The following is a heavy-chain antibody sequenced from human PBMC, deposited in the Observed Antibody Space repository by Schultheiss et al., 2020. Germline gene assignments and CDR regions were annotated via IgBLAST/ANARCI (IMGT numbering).Heavy chain of an antibody. Sequence: SATLSLTCTVSGGSISSSSYYWSWIRQPPGKGLEWIGEINHSGSTNYNPSLKSRVTISVDTSKNQFSLKLSSVTAADTAVYYCARGFLGSSLWGQGTLVTVSS. CDR3: ARGFLGSSL. J-gene: IGHJ4*02. V-gene: IGHV4-39*07. CDR2: INHSGST. D-gene: IGHD3-16*01. CDR1: GGSISSSSYY.